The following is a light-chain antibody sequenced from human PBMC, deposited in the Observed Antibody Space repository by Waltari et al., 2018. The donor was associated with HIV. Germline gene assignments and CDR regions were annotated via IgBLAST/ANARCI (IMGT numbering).Light chain of an antibody. CDR1: QSIDNF. CDR2: AAS. Sequence: DIQLTQSPSSLSASLGDRVTITCRASQSIDNFLNWYQQKPGKAPNLLVYAASTLQSEVPSRFSGSGAGTDFTLTISTLQPEDFATDYCQQSYTTPLTFGGGTKVEIK. J-gene: IGKJ4*01. V-gene: IGKV1-39*01. CDR3: QQSYTTPLT.